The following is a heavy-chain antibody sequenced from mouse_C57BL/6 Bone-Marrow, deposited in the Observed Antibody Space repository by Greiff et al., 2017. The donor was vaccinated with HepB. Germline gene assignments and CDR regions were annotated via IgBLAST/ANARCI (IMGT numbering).Heavy chain of an antibody. J-gene: IGHJ2*01. CDR2: IDPEDGET. D-gene: IGHD2-4*01. V-gene: IGHV14-2*01. CDR1: GFNIKDYY. Sequence: EVQLQQSGAELARPGASVKLSCTASGFNIKDYYMHWVKQRTEQGLEWIGRIDPEDGETKYAPKFQGKATITADTSSNTAYLQLSSLTSEDTAVYYCARCFDDYDERDYFDYWGQGTTLTVSS. CDR3: ARCFDDYDERDYFDY.